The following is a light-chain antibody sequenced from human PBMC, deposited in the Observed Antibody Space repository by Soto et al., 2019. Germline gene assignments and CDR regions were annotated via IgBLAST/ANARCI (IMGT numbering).Light chain of an antibody. V-gene: IGLV2-14*01. CDR1: SNDVGGHNY. Sequence: QSVLTQPASVSGSPGQSITISCTGTSNDVGGHNYVSWFQQHPGKVPKLMIYEVTNRPSGVSNRFSGSKSGYTASLTISGLQAEDEADYYCSSYRPSGASPVIFGGGTKLTVL. J-gene: IGLJ2*01. CDR3: SSYRPSGASPVI. CDR2: EVT.